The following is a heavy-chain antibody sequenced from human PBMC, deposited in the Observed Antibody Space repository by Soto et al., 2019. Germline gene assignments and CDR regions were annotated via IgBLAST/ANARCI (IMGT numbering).Heavy chain of an antibody. CDR1: GGSISSGGYY. CDR3: ARVGGDDFGDSGGFDY. V-gene: IGHV4-61*03. D-gene: IGHD4-17*01. Sequence: SETLSLTCTVSGGSISSGGYYWSWIRQHPGRGLEWIGYIYYSGSTNYNPSLKSRVSISVDTSKNHFSLQLRSVTAADTAVYYCARVGGDDFGDSGGFDYWGQGTLVTVSS. J-gene: IGHJ4*02. CDR2: IYYSGST.